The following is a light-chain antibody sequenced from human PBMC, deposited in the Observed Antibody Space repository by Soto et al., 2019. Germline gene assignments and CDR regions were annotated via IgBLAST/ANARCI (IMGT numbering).Light chain of an antibody. CDR2: DVS. CDR3: SSYTSSTTYVV. V-gene: IGLV2-14*01. J-gene: IGLJ2*01. CDR1: SSDVGGYNY. Sequence: QSALTQPASVSGSPGQSITISCTGTSSDVGGYNYVSWYQQHPGKAPKFLIYDVSNRPSGVSNRFSGSKSGNTASLTISGLQPEDEADYYCSSYTSSTTYVVFGGGTKVTVL.